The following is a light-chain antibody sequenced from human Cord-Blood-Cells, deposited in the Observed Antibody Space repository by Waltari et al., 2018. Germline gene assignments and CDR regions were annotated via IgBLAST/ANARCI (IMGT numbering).Light chain of an antibody. CDR1: QGISNY. CDR2: AAS. CDR3: HKYNSAPWT. Sequence: DIQMTQSPSSLSASVGDRVTITCRASQGISNYLAWYQQKPGKVPKLLIYAASTLQSGVPSQFSGSVSGPDFTLTISSLQPEAVATYYCHKYNSAPWTFVQGTKMELK. V-gene: IGKV1-27*01. J-gene: IGKJ1*01.